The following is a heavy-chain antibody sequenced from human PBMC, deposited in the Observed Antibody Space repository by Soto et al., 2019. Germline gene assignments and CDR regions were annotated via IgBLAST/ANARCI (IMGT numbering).Heavy chain of an antibody. Sequence: QVQLVESGGGVVQPGRSLRLSCAASGFTFSSYGMHWVRQAPGKGLEWVAVISYDGSNKYYADSVKGRFTISRDNSKNTLYLQMNRLRAEDTAVYYCAKDLPLSLGELSLLLDYWGQGTLVTVSS. D-gene: IGHD3-16*02. CDR3: AKDLPLSLGELSLLLDY. V-gene: IGHV3-30*18. CDR2: ISYDGSNK. J-gene: IGHJ4*02. CDR1: GFTFSSYG.